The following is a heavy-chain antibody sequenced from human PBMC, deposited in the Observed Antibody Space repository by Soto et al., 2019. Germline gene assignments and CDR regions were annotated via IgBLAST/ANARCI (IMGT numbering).Heavy chain of an antibody. CDR2: INVYNGNT. D-gene: IGHD6-25*01. V-gene: IGHV1-18*04. J-gene: IGHJ4*02. CDR3: ARRKERSGPHYFDY. Sequence: ASVKVSCKASGYTFTSNSIGWVRQAPGQGLEWMGWINVYNGNTGYAQKFQGRVTVTRNTSISTVYMELSGLRPDDTAVYYCARRKERSGPHYFDYWGQGSQVTVSS. CDR1: GYTFTSNS.